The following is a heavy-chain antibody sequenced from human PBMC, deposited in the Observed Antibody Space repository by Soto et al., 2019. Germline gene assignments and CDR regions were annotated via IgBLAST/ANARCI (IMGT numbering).Heavy chain of an antibody. CDR3: ARRSVVYCSGGSCYVYDY. V-gene: IGHV3-23*01. Sequence: EVQLLESGGGLDNPGGSLRLSCAASGLTFRSNAMGWVRQAPGRGLEWVPAISGSGGSTYYADSVKGRFTISRDNSKNTLYLQMNSLRAEDTAVYYCARRSVVYCSGGSCYVYDYWGQGTLVTVSS. D-gene: IGHD2-15*01. CDR1: GLTFRSNA. CDR2: ISGSGGST. J-gene: IGHJ4*02.